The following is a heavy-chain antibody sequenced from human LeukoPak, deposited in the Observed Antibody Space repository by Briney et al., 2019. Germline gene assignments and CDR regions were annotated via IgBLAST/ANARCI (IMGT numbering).Heavy chain of an antibody. CDR2: INHSGST. D-gene: IGHD6-19*01. V-gene: IGHV4-34*01. CDR3: ARVYRGIAVAGHEGYFDY. J-gene: IGHJ4*02. Sequence: SETLSLTCAVYGGSFSGYYWSWIRQPPGKGLEWIGEINHSGSTNYNPSLKSRVTISVDTSKSQFSLKLSSVTAADTAVYYCARVYRGIAVAGHEGYFDYWGQGTLVTVSS. CDR1: GGSFSGYY.